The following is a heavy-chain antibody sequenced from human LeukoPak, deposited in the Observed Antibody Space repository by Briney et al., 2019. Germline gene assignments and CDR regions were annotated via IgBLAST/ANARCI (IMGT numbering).Heavy chain of an antibody. D-gene: IGHD3-3*01. CDR1: GFTFSSYA. V-gene: IGHV3-23*01. Sequence: GGSLRLSCAASGFTFSSYAMSWVRQAPGKGLEWVSAISGSGGSTYYADSVKGRFTISRDNSKNTLYLQMNSLRAEDTAVYYCAKRGFLEWFPYCFDYWGQGTLVTVSS. CDR2: ISGSGGST. CDR3: AKRGFLEWFPYCFDY. J-gene: IGHJ4*02.